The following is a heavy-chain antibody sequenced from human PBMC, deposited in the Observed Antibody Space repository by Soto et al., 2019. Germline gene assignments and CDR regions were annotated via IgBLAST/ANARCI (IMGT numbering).Heavy chain of an antibody. V-gene: IGHV1-2*02. CDR3: ARARAFSPYRPVDY. CDR1: GDTFTGYY. J-gene: IGHJ4*02. D-gene: IGHD4-4*01. CDR2: INPNSGGP. Sequence: GASVKVSCKASGDTFTGYYRNWVRQAPGQGLEWMGWINPNSGGPNYAQKFQGRVTMTRDTSISAAYMELSRLRSDDTAVYYCARARAFSPYRPVDYRGQGTLVTVSS.